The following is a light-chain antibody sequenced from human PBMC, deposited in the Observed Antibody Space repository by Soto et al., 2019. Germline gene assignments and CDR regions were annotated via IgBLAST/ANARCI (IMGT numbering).Light chain of an antibody. V-gene: IGKV3-15*01. CDR1: QSISND. CDR3: QQYNNWPLT. Sequence: EIVMTQSPATLSVSPGERATLSCRASQSISNDLAWYQQKPGQAPRLVIYGASTRATGVPARFSGSGSGADFTLTISSLRSEDFAVYYCQQYNNWPLTFGGGTKVDIK. CDR2: GAS. J-gene: IGKJ4*01.